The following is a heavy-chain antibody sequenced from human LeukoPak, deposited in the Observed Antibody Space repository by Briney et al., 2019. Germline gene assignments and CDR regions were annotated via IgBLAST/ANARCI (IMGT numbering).Heavy chain of an antibody. CDR3: ARARWRDTMIVVPHDP. D-gene: IGHD3-22*01. Sequence: GGSLRLSCAASGFTFSSYSMNWVRQAPGKGLEWVSSISSSSSYIYYADSVKGRFTISRDNAKNSLYLQMNSLRAEDTVVYYCARARWRDTMIVVPHDPWGQGTLVTVSS. CDR1: GFTFSSYS. J-gene: IGHJ5*02. CDR2: ISSSSSYI. V-gene: IGHV3-21*01.